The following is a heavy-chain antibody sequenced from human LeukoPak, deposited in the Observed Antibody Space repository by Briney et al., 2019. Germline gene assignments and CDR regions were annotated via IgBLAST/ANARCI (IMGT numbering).Heavy chain of an antibody. CDR1: GFTFSRYA. J-gene: IGHJ4*02. CDR3: ARAPDSSGYYYYFDY. V-gene: IGHV3-30-3*01. D-gene: IGHD3-22*01. CDR2: ISYGGNNQ. Sequence: GGSLRLSCGASGFTFSRYAMNWVRQAPGQGLEWVAVISYGGNNQYYAESVKGRFTISRDNTKNTVYLQMNSLRPEDTAVYYCARAPDSSGYYYYFDYWGQGALVTVSS.